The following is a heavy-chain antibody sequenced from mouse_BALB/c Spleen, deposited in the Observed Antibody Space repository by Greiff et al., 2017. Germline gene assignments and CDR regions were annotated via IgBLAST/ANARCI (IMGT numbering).Heavy chain of an antibody. CDR1: GFTFSSFG. J-gene: IGHJ4*01. V-gene: IGHV5-17*02. D-gene: IGHD2-4*01. CDR2: ISSGSSTI. CDR3: ARSVDYDYAMDY. Sequence: DVQLVESGGGLVQPGGSRKLSCAASGFTFSSFGMHWVRQAPEKGLEWVAYISSGSSTIYYADTVKGRFTISRDNPKNTLFLQMTSLRSEDTAMYYCARSVDYDYAMDYWGQGTSVTVSS.